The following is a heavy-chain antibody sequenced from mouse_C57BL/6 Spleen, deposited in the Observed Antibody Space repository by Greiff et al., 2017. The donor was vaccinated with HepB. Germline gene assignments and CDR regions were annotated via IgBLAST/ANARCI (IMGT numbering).Heavy chain of an antibody. CDR2: IYPSDSET. J-gene: IGHJ3*01. V-gene: IGHV1-61*01. Sequence: QVQLQQPGAELVRPGSSVKLSCKASGYTFTSYWMDWVKQRPGQGLEWIGNIYPSDSETHYNQKFKDKATLTVDKSSSTAYMRLSSLTSEDSAVYYCARGGGHGTWFAYWGQGTLVTVSA. CDR1: GYTFTSYW. CDR3: ARGGGHGTWFAY. D-gene: IGHD3-3*01.